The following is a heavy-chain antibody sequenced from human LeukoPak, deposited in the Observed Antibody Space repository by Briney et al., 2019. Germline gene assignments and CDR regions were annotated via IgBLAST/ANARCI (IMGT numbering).Heavy chain of an antibody. J-gene: IGHJ4*02. CDR1: GGTFISYS. Sequence: ASVKVSCKASGGTFISYSISWVRQAPGQGLEWMGRIIPILGIANYAQKFQGRVTLTADKSTSTAYMELSRLSSENTAVYYCARAVQLDSYDSSGYCDWGQGTLVTVSS. CDR2: IIPILGIA. CDR3: ARAVQLDSYDSSGYCD. D-gene: IGHD3-22*01. V-gene: IGHV1-69*04.